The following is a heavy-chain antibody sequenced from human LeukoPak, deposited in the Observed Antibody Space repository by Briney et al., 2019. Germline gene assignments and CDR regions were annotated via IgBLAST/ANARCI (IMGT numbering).Heavy chain of an antibody. CDR3: AREDEVSSFVSSWSWGAYYYYMDV. J-gene: IGHJ6*03. V-gene: IGHV3-48*01. Sequence: PGGSLRLSCAASGFTFSSYSMNWVRQAPGKGLEWVSYISSSSSTIYYADSVKGRFTISRDNAKNSLYLQMNSLRAEDTAVYYCAREDEVSSFVSSWSWGAYYYYMDVWGKGTTVTVSS. CDR2: ISSSSSTI. CDR1: GFTFSSYS. D-gene: IGHD6-13*01.